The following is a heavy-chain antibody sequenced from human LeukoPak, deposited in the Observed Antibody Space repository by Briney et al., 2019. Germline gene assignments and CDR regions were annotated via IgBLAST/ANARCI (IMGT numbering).Heavy chain of an antibody. CDR2: ISSSSSTI. CDR3: ARGMDEDGYNGAEVPLNY. Sequence: PGGSLRLSCVASGFTFNAYDMSWVRQAPGKGLEWVSYISSSSSTIYYADSVKGRFTISRDNAKNSLYLQMNSLRAEDTAVYYCARGMDEDGYNGAEVPLNYWGQGTLVTVSS. D-gene: IGHD5-24*01. J-gene: IGHJ4*02. V-gene: IGHV3-48*01. CDR1: GFTFNAYD.